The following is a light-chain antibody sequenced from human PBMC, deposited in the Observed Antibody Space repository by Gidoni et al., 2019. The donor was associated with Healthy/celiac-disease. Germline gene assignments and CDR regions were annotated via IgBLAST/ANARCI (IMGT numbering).Light chain of an antibody. CDR2: GNS. V-gene: IGLV1-40*01. CDR1: SSNIGAGYD. CDR3: QSYDSSLSGSRV. Sequence: QSVLTQPPSVSGAPGQRVTISCTGSSSNIGAGYDVHWYQQLPGTAPKLLIYGNSNRPSGVPDRFSGSKSGTSASLAITGLQAEDEADYYCQSYDSSLSGSRVCGGGTKLTVL. J-gene: IGLJ2*01.